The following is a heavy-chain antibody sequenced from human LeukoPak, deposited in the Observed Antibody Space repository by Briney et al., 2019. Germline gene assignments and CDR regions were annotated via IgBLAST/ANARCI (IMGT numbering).Heavy chain of an antibody. CDR3: ARWNGSGPFDY. CDR2: INSDGSST. J-gene: IGHJ4*02. Sequence: PGGSLRLSCAASGFTFSGFRMHWVRQAPGKGLVWDSRINSDGSSTTYADSVKGRFTTSRDNANNTLYLQMNSLRAEDTAVYYCARWNGSGPFDYWGQGILVTVSS. V-gene: IGHV3-74*01. CDR1: GFTFSGFR. D-gene: IGHD6-19*01.